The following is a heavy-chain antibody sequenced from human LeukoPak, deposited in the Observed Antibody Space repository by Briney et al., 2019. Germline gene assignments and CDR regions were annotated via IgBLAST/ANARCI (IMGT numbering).Heavy chain of an antibody. CDR3: ARGGGYCTSTSCYLGPWFDP. V-gene: IGHV1-18*04. CDR1: GYTFTDYY. D-gene: IGHD2-2*01. Sequence: GASVKVSCKASGYTFTDYYIHWVRQAPGQGLEWMGWISVYNGNTKYAQKFQGRVTMTTDTSTSTAYIELRSLRSDDTAVYYCARGGGYCTSTSCYLGPWFDPWGQGTLVTVSS. J-gene: IGHJ5*02. CDR2: ISVYNGNT.